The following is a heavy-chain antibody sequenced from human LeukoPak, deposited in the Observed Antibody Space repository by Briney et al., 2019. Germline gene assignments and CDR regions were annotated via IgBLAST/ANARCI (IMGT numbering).Heavy chain of an antibody. CDR1: GGSISSYY. D-gene: IGHD1-1*01. V-gene: IGHV4-59*08. CDR3: APQLGSRVFGDS. J-gene: IGHJ4*02. Sequence: SETLSLTCTVSGGSISSYYWSWIRQPPGQGLEWIVYIYYSGSTNYNPSLKNRVTISVDTSKNQFSLILNSVTAADTAVYYCAPQLGSRVFGDSWGQGTLVTVSS. CDR2: IYYSGST.